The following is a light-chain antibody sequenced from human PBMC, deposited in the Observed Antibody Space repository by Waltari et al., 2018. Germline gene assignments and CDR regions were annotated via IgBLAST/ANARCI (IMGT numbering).Light chain of an antibody. CDR3: QTWDPDTVV. Sequence: QLAVTQSPSASASLGASAKLTCTLSSEHSAYAIAWHQHQPEKGPRFLMKIDGVGGHTEGDGIPDRVSGFSSGAERYLTISSLQYEDEAAYYCQTWDPDTVVFGGGTKLTV. CDR2: IDGVGGH. V-gene: IGLV4-69*01. J-gene: IGLJ2*01. CDR1: SEHSAYA.